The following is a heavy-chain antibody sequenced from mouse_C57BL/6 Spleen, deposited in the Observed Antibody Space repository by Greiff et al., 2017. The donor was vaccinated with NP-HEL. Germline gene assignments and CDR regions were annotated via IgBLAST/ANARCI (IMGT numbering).Heavy chain of an antibody. Sequence: VQLQQPGAELVRPGSSVKLSCKASGYTFTSYWMDWVKQRPGQGLEWIGNIYPSDSETHYNQKFKDKATLTVDKSSSTAYMQLSSLTSEDSAVYYCARRGGYGSLDVWGTGTTVTVSS. CDR2: IYPSDSET. CDR3: ARRGGYGSLDV. CDR1: GYTFTSYW. D-gene: IGHD1-1*01. V-gene: IGHV1-61*01. J-gene: IGHJ1*03.